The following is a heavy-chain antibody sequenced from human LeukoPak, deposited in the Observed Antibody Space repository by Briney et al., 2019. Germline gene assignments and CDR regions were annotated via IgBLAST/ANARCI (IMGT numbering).Heavy chain of an antibody. CDR3: ARDTSLWSYYYYYYMDV. J-gene: IGHJ6*03. D-gene: IGHD3-10*01. CDR1: GFTFSSYG. V-gene: IGHV3-23*01. Sequence: GGSLRLSCAASGFTFSSYGMSWVRQAPGKGLEWVSAISGSGGSTYYADSVKGRFTISRDNSKNTLYLQMNSLRAEDTAVYYCARDTSLWSYYYYYYMDVWGKGTTVTISS. CDR2: ISGSGGST.